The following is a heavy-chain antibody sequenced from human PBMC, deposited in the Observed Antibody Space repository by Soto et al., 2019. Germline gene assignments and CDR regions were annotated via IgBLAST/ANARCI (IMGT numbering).Heavy chain of an antibody. D-gene: IGHD6-19*01. J-gene: IGHJ1*01. CDR1: GGSFSGYY. V-gene: IGHV4-34*01. CDR2: INHSGST. CDR3: ARVKVQWLVRYFQH. Sequence: SETLSLTCAVYGGSFSGYYWSWIRQPPGKGLEWIGEINHSGSTNYNPSLKSRVTISVDTSKNQFSLNLSSVTAADTAVYYCARVKVQWLVRYFQHWGQGTLVTVSS.